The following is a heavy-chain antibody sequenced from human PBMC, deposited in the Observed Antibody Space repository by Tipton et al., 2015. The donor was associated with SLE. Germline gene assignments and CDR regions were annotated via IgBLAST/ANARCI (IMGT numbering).Heavy chain of an antibody. CDR3: VRPGSDYYGSGSSDY. CDR2: IYSGGTTT. V-gene: IGHV3-66*02. Sequence: SLRLSCAASGLTVSNNYITWVRQAPGKGLEWVSVIYSGGTTTFHADSVKGRFTISRDNSKNTVYLQMNSLRVEDTAVYYCVRPGSDYYGSGSSDYWGQGTLVPVSS. J-gene: IGHJ4*02. CDR1: GLTVSNNY. D-gene: IGHD3-10*01.